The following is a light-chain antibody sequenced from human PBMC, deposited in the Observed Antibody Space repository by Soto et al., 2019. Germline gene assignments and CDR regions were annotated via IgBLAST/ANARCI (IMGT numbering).Light chain of an antibody. Sequence: QSALTQPPSASGSPGQSVTISCTGTSSDIGGYNYVSWYQQHPGKAPKLMIYEVSKRPSGVPDRFSGSKSGSTASLTVSVLQAEDEADYYCSSYAGSKYWVFGGGTKLTVL. V-gene: IGLV2-8*01. CDR1: SSDIGGYNY. CDR2: EVS. CDR3: SSYAGSKYWV. J-gene: IGLJ3*02.